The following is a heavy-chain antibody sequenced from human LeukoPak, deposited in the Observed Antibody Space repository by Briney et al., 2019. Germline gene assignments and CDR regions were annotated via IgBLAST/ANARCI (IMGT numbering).Heavy chain of an antibody. CDR3: ARAAAVAGTGGYY. V-gene: IGHV3-74*01. J-gene: IGHJ4*01. CDR2: INSDGSST. Sequence: GGSLRLSCAASGFTFTSYWMHWVRQAPGKGLVWVSRINSDGSSTSYVDSVKGRFTISRDNANNTLYLQMNSLRVEDTAVYYCARAAAVAGTGGYYWGQGTLVTVSS. CDR1: GFTFTSYW. D-gene: IGHD6-19*01.